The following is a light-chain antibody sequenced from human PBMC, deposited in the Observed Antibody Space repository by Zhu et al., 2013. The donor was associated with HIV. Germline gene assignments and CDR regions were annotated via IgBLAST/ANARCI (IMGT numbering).Light chain of an antibody. V-gene: IGKV3D-20*02. J-gene: IGKJ2*03. CDR3: QQRSNWQYS. CDR1: QSVRSNF. CDR2: GAS. Sequence: DIAMTQSPGTLSLSPGERATLSCRASQSVRSNFLAWYQQKPGQAPRLLIYGASSRATGIPDRFSGSGSGTDFTLSISRLEPEDFAVYYCQQRSNWQYSFGQGTKLEIK.